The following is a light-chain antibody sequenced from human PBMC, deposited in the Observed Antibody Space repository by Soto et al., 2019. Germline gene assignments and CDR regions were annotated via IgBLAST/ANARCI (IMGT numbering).Light chain of an antibody. CDR1: SSNIGSNY. Sequence: QSVLTQPPSASGTPGQRVTLTCSGSSSNIGSNYVYWYQQLPGTAPKLLIYRNNHRPSGIPDRFSGSKSGTSASLAISGLRSEDEAHYYCAAWDDSLSVVVFGGGTKLTVL. CDR3: AAWDDSLSVVV. CDR2: RNN. J-gene: IGLJ2*01. V-gene: IGLV1-47*01.